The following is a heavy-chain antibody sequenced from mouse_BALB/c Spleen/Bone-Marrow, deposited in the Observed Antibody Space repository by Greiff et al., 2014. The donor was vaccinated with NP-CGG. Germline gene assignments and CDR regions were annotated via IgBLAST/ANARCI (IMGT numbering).Heavy chain of an antibody. V-gene: IGHV2-9*02. CDR1: GFSLTSYG. CDR3: ARDRGPPY. J-gene: IGHJ3*01. D-gene: IGHD3-1*01. Sequence: QVQLQQPGPGLVAPSQSLSITCTVSGFSLTSYGVHWVRQPPGKGLEWLGVIWAGGSTNYNSALMSRLSISKDNSKSQVFLKMNSLQTDDTAMYYCARDRGPPYWGQGTLVTVSA. CDR2: IWAGGST.